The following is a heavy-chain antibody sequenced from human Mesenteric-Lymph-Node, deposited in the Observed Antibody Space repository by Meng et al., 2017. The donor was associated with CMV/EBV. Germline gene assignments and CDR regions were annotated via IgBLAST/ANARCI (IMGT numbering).Heavy chain of an antibody. CDR1: GYTFTSYG. V-gene: IGHV1-18*01. D-gene: IGHD2/OR15-2a*01. CDR2: INAYNGNT. CDR3: ARVSSTTRDYYGMDV. Sequence: ASVKVSCKASGYTFTSYGISWVRQAPGQGLEWMGWINAYNGNTNYAQKLQGRVTMTTDTSTSTAYMELRSLRSDDTAVYYCARVSSTTRDYYGMDVWGQGTTVTVSS. J-gene: IGHJ6*02.